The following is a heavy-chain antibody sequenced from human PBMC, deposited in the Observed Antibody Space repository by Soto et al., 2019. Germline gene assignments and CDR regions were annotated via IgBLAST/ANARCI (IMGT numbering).Heavy chain of an antibody. J-gene: IGHJ6*02. CDR1: GFTFSSYG. CDR2: IWYDGSNK. V-gene: IGHV3-33*01. CDR3: ARDRVYGRYYGMDV. D-gene: IGHD2-8*01. Sequence: GGSLRLSCAASGFTFSSYGMHWVRQAPGKGLEWVAVIWYDGSNKYYADSVKGRFTISRDNSKNTLYLQMNSLRAEDTAVYYCARDRVYGRYYGMDVWGQGTTVTVSS.